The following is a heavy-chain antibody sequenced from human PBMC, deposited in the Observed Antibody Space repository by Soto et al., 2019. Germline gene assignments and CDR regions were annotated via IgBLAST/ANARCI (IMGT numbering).Heavy chain of an antibody. J-gene: IGHJ6*02. CDR1: GFTFSSYS. V-gene: IGHV3-21*01. D-gene: IGHD2-2*01. CDR2: ISSSSSYI. Sequence: EVQLVESGGGLVKPGGSLRLSCAASGFTFSSYSMNWVRQAPGKGLEWVSSISSSSSYIYYADSVKGRFTISRDNAKNSLYLQMNSLRAEDTAVYYCARSPGGCSSTSSSYYYYGMDVWGQGTTVTVSS. CDR3: ARSPGGCSSTSSSYYYYGMDV.